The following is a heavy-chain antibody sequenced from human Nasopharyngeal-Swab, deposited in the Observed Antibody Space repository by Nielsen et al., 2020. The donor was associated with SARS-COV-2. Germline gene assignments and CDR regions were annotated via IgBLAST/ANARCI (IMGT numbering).Heavy chain of an antibody. Sequence: VRQMPGKGLEWIGYIYYSGSTYYNPSLKSRVTISVDTSKNQFSLKLSSVTAADTAVYHCAREVALIAAAGAREDWFDPWGQGTLVTVSS. CDR2: IYYSGST. CDR3: AREVALIAAAGAREDWFDP. V-gene: IGHV4-31*02. D-gene: IGHD6-13*01. J-gene: IGHJ5*02.